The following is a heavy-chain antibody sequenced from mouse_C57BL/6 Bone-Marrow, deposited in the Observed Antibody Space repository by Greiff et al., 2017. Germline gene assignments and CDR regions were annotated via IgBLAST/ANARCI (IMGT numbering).Heavy chain of an antibody. Sequence: EVNVVESGGGLVQSGRSLRLSCATSGFTFSDFYMEWVRQAPGKGLEWIAASRNKANDYTTEYSASVKGRFIVSRDTSQSILYLQMNALRAEDTAIYYGAREAYYSGAMDYWGQGTSVTVSS. D-gene: IGHD2-12*01. CDR1: GFTFSDFY. J-gene: IGHJ4*01. CDR3: AREAYYSGAMDY. CDR2: SRNKANDYTT. V-gene: IGHV7-1*01.